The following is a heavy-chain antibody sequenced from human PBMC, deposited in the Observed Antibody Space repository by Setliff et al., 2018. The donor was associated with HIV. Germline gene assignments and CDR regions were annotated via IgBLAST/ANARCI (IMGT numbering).Heavy chain of an antibody. CDR2: IYQSGSI. J-gene: IGHJ5*02. CDR3: ARPRRVRSRAWYWFDI. Sequence: SETLSLTCAASGYSINSGFSRAWIRQPPGQGPQWIGSIYQSGSIYFNPSLQSRVTISVDSSKNQFSLNLFSVTAADTAVYYCARPRRVRSRAWYWFDIWGQGTLVTVSS. V-gene: IGHV4-38-2*01. CDR1: GYSINSGFS. D-gene: IGHD6-19*01.